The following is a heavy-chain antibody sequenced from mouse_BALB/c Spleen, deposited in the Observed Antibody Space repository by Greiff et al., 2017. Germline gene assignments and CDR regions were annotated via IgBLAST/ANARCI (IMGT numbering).Heavy chain of an antibody. J-gene: IGHJ2*01. D-gene: IGHD2-1*01. CDR3: TRGGYGNYYFDY. Sequence: EVMLVESGGGLVKPGGSLKLSCAASGFTFSSYTMSWVRQTPEKRLEWVATISSGGSYTYYPDSVKGRFTISRDNAKNTLYLQMSSLKSEDTAMYYCTRGGYGNYYFDYWGQGTTLTVSS. V-gene: IGHV5-6-4*01. CDR1: GFTFSSYT. CDR2: ISSGGSYT.